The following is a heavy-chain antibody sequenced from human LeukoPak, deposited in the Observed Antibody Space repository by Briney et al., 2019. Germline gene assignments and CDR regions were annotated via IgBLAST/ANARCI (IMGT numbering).Heavy chain of an antibody. CDR1: GFAFSNYA. D-gene: IGHD1-1*01. V-gene: IGHV3-23*01. CDR2: FSGSGSST. CDR3: AKRLYGRNYYYYMDA. Sequence: GGSLRLSCVASGFAFSNYAMSWVRQAPGKGLEWVSVFSGSGSSTYYADSVKGRFIISRDNSKNTLYLQMNSLRAEDTAVYYCAKRLYGRNYYYYMDAWGKGTTVTVSS. J-gene: IGHJ6*03.